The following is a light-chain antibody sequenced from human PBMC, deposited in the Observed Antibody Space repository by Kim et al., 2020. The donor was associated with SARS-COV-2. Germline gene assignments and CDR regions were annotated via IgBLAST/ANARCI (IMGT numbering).Light chain of an antibody. CDR1: HVITDW. Sequence: AYVGNVATITCRASHVITDWLAWYQQIPGKAPKLLIYAASTLQSGVPSRFSGSGAGTEFSLTISSLQPEDFATYFCQQADKFPWTFGQGTKVDIK. J-gene: IGKJ1*01. CDR2: AAS. V-gene: IGKV1-12*01. CDR3: QQADKFPWT.